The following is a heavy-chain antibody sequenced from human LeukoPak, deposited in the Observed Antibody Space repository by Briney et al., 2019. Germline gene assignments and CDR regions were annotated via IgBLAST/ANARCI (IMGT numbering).Heavy chain of an antibody. CDR1: GFTFSSYS. CDR2: ISSSSSYI. J-gene: IGHJ4*02. Sequence: PGGSLRLSCAASGFTFSSYSMNWVRQAPGKGLEWVSSISSSSSYIYYADSVKGRFTISRDNAKNSLYLQMNSLRAEDTAVYYCARESLTVAGSFYYYVQGTLVGVSS. V-gene: IGHV3-21*01. D-gene: IGHD6-19*01. CDR3: ARESLTVAGSFYY.